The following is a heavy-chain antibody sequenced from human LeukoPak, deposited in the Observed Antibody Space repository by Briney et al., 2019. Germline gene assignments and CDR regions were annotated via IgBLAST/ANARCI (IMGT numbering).Heavy chain of an antibody. Sequence: SETLSLTCAVYGGSFSGYYWSWIRQPPGKGLEWIGEINHSGSTNYNPSLKSRVTISVDTSKNQFSLKLSSVTAADTAVYYCARRNYYGSGSYYRWWGQGTLVTVSS. CDR1: GGSFSGYY. CDR2: INHSGST. J-gene: IGHJ4*02. V-gene: IGHV4-34*01. CDR3: ARRNYYGSGSYYRW. D-gene: IGHD3-10*01.